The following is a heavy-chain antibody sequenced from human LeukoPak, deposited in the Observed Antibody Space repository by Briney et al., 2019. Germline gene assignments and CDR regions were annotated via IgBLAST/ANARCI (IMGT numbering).Heavy chain of an antibody. CDR2: MNPNSGNT. CDR1: GYTFTSYD. J-gene: IGHJ6*02. Sequence: ASVKVSCKASGYTFTSYDINWVRQATGQGLEWMGWMNPNSGNTGYAQKFQGRVTMTRNTSISTAYMELSGLRSEDTAVYYCAREWPDFWSGYFTYYYYYGMDVWGQGTTVTVSS. V-gene: IGHV1-8*01. CDR3: AREWPDFWSGYFTYYYYYGMDV. D-gene: IGHD3-3*01.